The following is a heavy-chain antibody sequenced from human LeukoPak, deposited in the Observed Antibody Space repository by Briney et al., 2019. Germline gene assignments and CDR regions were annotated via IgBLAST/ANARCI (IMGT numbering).Heavy chain of an antibody. Sequence: SETLSLTCTVSGGSISNSYWNWIRQPPGKGLEWIGEINHSGSTNYNPSLKSRVTISVDTSKNQFSLKLSSVTAADTAVYYCARSGELEDAFDIWGQGTMVTVSS. CDR3: ARSGELEDAFDI. J-gene: IGHJ3*02. V-gene: IGHV4-34*01. CDR1: GGSISNSY. CDR2: INHSGST. D-gene: IGHD1-1*01.